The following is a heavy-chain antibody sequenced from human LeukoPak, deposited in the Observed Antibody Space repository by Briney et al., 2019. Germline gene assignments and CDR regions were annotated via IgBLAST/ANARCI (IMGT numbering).Heavy chain of an antibody. V-gene: IGHV4-4*07. D-gene: IGHD2-15*01. CDR2: IYTSGST. J-gene: IGHJ5*02. CDR1: GGSISSYY. Sequence: PSETLSLTCTVSGGSISSYYWSWIRQPAGKGLEWIGRIYTSGSTNYNPSLKSRVTMSVDTSKNQFSLKLSSVTAADTAVYYCARDLGYCSGGSCYAPADSPRADNWFDPWGQGTLVTVSS. CDR3: ARDLGYCSGGSCYAPADSPRADNWFDP.